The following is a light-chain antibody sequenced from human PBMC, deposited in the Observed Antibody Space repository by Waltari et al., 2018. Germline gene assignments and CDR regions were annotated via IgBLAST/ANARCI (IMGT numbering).Light chain of an antibody. J-gene: IGLJ2*01. V-gene: IGLV3-19*01. CDR2: DKN. Sequence: SSELTQDPVVSVAMGQTVRITCQGDSLRSYSASWYQQRPGQAPILVIYDKNNRPSGVPDRFSGSSSHNTGSLTITGAQAEDEASYYCHSRDASGVAGSFGGGTKLTVL. CDR3: HSRDASGVAGS. CDR1: SLRSYS.